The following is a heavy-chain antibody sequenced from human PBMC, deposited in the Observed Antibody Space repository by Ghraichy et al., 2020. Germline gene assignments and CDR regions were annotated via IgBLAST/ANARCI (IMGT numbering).Heavy chain of an antibody. V-gene: IGHV3-7*01. CDR3: VKDEPSWVWDGYQVYTMGV. Sequence: GGSLRLSCAASGFTFTTYWMSWVRQAPGKGLEWVAKINQDGGETYFVDSVKGRFTMARDNAKNSLYLQMNSLRVEDTAVYYCVKDEPSWVWDGYQVYTMGVWGQGTTVTVSS. CDR2: INQDGGET. D-gene: IGHD5-24*01. CDR1: GFTFTTYW. J-gene: IGHJ6*02.